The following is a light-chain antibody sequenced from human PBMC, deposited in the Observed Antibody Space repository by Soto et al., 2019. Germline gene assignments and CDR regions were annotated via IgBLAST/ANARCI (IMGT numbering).Light chain of an antibody. Sequence: EIVLTQSPDTLSLSPGEIATLSCRSSQDVGKLLVWYHQKPGLSPSLVIYAASKRATDIPDRFSGSGSGTAFTLTINLLERDDVGLYYCHHRNSWPLTLGGGTQVELK. CDR3: HHRNSWPLT. CDR2: AAS. J-gene: IGKJ4*01. CDR1: QDVGKL. V-gene: IGKV3-11*01.